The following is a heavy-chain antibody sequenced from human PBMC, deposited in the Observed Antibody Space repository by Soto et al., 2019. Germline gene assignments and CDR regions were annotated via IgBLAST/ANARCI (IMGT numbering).Heavy chain of an antibody. CDR2: INHSGST. D-gene: IGHD2-2*01. CDR1: GGSFSGYS. Sequence: QVQLQQWGAGLLKPSETLSLTCVFSGGSFSGYSWNWIRQPPGTGLEWIGEINHSGSTNYNPSLKSRVTISVDTSKNQLSLRLSSVTAADTAMYYCAVRYCSSTSCSTLDYWGQGTLVTVSS. V-gene: IGHV4-34*01. J-gene: IGHJ4*02. CDR3: AVRYCSSTSCSTLDY.